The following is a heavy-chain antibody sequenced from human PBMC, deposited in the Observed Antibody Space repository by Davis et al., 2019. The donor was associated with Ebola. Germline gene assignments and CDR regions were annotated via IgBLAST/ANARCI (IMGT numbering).Heavy chain of an antibody. CDR1: GFTFSSYW. D-gene: IGHD1-26*01. V-gene: IGHV3-64*04. J-gene: IGHJ4*02. CDR3: ARERAPTYFDY. Sequence: GESLKISCAASGFTFSSYWMSWVRQAPGKGLEYVSAISSNGGSTYYADSVKGRFTISRDNAKNSLYLQMNSLRAEDTAVYYCARERAPTYFDYWGQGTLVTVSS. CDR2: ISSNGGST.